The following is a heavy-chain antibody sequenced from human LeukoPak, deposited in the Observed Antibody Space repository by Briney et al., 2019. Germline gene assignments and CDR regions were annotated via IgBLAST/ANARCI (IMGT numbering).Heavy chain of an antibody. D-gene: IGHD3-10*01. CDR1: GFTVSSNY. CDR3: ARESLYYGSGSYYWD. Sequence: GGSLRLSCAASGFTVSSNYMSWVRQAPGKGLEWVSVIYSGGSTYYADSVKGRFTISRDNSKNTLYLQMNSLRAEDTAVYYCARESLYYGSGSYYWDWGQGTLVTVSS. CDR2: IYSGGST. J-gene: IGHJ4*02. V-gene: IGHV3-53*01.